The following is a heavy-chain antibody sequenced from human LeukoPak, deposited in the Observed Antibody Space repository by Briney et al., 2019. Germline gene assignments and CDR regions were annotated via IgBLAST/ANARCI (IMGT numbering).Heavy chain of an antibody. D-gene: IGHD3-10*01. Sequence: PSETLSLPCNVSGYSLSRGYYWGWNRQPPGKGLEWIGSVHHTGSTYYNPSLRSRVSISVDKSTNHISLEVTSVTAADTAVYYCAGDWGFGDSEDWFDPWGQGTLVIVSS. J-gene: IGHJ5*02. V-gene: IGHV4-38-2*02. CDR3: AGDWGFGDSEDWFDP. CDR2: VHHTGST. CDR1: GYSLSRGYY.